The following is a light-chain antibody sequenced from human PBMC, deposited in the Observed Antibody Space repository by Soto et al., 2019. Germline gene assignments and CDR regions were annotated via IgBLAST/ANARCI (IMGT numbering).Light chain of an antibody. CDR2: GNS. J-gene: IGLJ2*01. Sequence: QSVLTQPPSVSGAPGQRVTISCTGSSSNIGAGYDVHWYQQLPGTAPKLLISGNSNRPSGVPDRFSGSKSGTSASLAITGLQAEDEADYYCQVWDSSSDHSVFGGGTKLTVL. CDR3: QVWDSSSDHSV. V-gene: IGLV1-40*01. CDR1: SSNIGAGYD.